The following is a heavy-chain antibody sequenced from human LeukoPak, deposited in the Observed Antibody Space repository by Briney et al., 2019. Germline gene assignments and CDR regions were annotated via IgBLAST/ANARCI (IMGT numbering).Heavy chain of an antibody. D-gene: IGHD3-10*01. CDR1: GFTFSSYA. J-gene: IGHJ6*02. CDR3: AKDNTYKLFGELLYYYYYGMDV. CDR2: ISGSGGST. Sequence: GGSLRLSCAASGFTFSSYAMSWVRQAPGKGLEWVSAISGSGGSTYYADSVKGRFTISRDNSKNTLYLQMNSLRAEDTAVYYCAKDNTYKLFGELLYYYYYGMDVWGQGTTVTVSS. V-gene: IGHV3-23*01.